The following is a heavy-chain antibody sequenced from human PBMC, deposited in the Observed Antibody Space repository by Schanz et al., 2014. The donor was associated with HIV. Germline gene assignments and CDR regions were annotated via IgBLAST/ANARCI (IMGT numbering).Heavy chain of an antibody. CDR1: GYTFTSYD. CDR2: MNPNSGNT. Sequence: QVQLVQSGAEVKKPGASVKVSCKASGYTFTSYDINWVRQATGQGLEWMGWMNPNSGNTGYAQKFQGRVTMTGDTSIDTAYLVLSSLRSEDTAVYFCARVPTHYYGSGSYYAFDSWGQGTLVAVSS. V-gene: IGHV1-8*01. D-gene: IGHD3-10*01. CDR3: ARVPTHYYGSGSYYAFDS. J-gene: IGHJ4*02.